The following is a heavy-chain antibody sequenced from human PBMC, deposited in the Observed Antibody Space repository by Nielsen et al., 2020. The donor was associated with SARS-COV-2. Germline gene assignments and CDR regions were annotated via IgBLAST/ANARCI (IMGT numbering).Heavy chain of an antibody. Sequence: GGSLRLSCAASGFTFDDYAMHWVRQAPGKGLEWVSGISWNSGSIGYADSVKGRFTISRDNAKNSLYLQMNSLRAEDTALYYCAKANLLLWFGEVYYFDYWGQGTLVTVSS. V-gene: IGHV3-9*01. CDR2: ISWNSGSI. J-gene: IGHJ4*02. CDR3: AKANLLLWFGEVYYFDY. CDR1: GFTFDDYA. D-gene: IGHD3-10*01.